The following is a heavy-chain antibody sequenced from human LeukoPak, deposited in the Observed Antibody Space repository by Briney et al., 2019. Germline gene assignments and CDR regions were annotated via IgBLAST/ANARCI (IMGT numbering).Heavy chain of an antibody. CDR3: ARRPYSGSCYTWFLDAFDI. CDR1: GYTFTSYY. Sequence: ASVKVSCKASGYTFTSYYMHWVRQAPGQGLEWMGIINPSGGSTSYAQKFQGRVTMTRDTSTSTVYMELSSLRSEDTAVYYCARRPYSGSCYTWFLDAFDIWGQGTMVTVSS. CDR2: INPSGGST. J-gene: IGHJ3*02. V-gene: IGHV1-46*01. D-gene: IGHD1-26*01.